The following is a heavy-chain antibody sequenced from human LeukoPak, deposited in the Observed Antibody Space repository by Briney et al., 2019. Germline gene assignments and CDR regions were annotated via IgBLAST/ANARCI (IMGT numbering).Heavy chain of an antibody. J-gene: IGHJ4*02. V-gene: IGHV4-34*01. CDR2: INHSGST. D-gene: IGHD3-9*01. CDR3: ARGRYDTEQHPSDGYYFDY. CDR1: GGSFSGYY. Sequence: PSETLSLTCAVYGGSFSGYYWSWIRQPPGKGLEWIGEINHSGSTNYNPSFKSRVTISVDTSKNQFSLKLSSVTAADTAVYYCARGRYDTEQHPSDGYYFDYWGQGTLVTVSS.